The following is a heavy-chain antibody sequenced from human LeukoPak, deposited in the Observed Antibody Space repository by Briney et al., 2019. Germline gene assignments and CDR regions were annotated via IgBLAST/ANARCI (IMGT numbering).Heavy chain of an antibody. CDR3: ARASGTTRPTVTNNWFDP. Sequence: GASVKVSCKASGGTFSSYAISWVRQGPGQGLEWMGGIIPIFGTANYAQKFQGRVTITADESTSTAYMELSSLRSEDTAVYYCARASGTTRPTVTNNWFDPWGQGTLVTVSS. CDR2: IIPIFGTA. J-gene: IGHJ5*02. D-gene: IGHD1-7*01. V-gene: IGHV1-69*13. CDR1: GGTFSSYA.